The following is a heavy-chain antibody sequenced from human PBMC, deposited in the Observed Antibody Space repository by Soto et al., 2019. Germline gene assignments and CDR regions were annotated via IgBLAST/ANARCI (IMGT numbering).Heavy chain of an antibody. V-gene: IGHV3-33*01. CDR2: IWYDGSNK. CDR1: GFTFSSYG. D-gene: IGHD3-10*01. Sequence: QVQLVESGGGVVQPGRSLRLSCAASGFTFSSYGMHWVRQAPGKGLEWVAVIWYDGSNKYYADSVKGRFTISRDNSKNTLYLQMNSRRAEDTAVYYCARDFRGDTYVDYWGQGTLVTVSS. J-gene: IGHJ4*02. CDR3: ARDFRGDTYVDY.